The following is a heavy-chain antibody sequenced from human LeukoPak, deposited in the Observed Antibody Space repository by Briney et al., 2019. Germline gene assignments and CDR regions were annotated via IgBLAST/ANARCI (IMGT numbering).Heavy chain of an antibody. J-gene: IGHJ4*02. CDR2: INSGSSYM. Sequence: GGSLRLSCAASGFTFSSYSINWVRQAPGKGLEWVSSINSGSSYMTYADSVRGRFTISRDNAKNSVYMQMNSLRVEDTAVYYCAGVIDYWGRGTLVTVSS. CDR1: GFTFSSYS. CDR3: AGVIDY. V-gene: IGHV3-21*06.